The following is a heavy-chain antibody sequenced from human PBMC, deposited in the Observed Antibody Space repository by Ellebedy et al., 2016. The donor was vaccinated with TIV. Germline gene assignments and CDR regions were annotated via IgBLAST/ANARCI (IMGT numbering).Heavy chain of an antibody. CDR3: AAAAGAGDDAFDI. CDR1: GFTFSIYG. V-gene: IGHV3-30*03. J-gene: IGHJ3*02. D-gene: IGHD6-13*01. CDR2: ISYDGTKK. Sequence: GGSLRLXCAASGFTFSIYGMHWVRQAPGKGLDWVARISYDGTKKLYADSVQGRFTISRDNAKNSLYLQMNSLRAEDTAVYYCAAAAGAGDDAFDIWGQGTMVTVSS.